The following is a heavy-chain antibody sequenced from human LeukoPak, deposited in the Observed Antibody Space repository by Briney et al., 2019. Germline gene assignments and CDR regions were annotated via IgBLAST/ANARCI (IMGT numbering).Heavy chain of an antibody. D-gene: IGHD3-16*01. Sequence: GGSLRLSCSASGFTFSNYAIHWVRQAPGKGLEWVTGTSYDGSNKYYADSVKGRFIISRDNSKNTMYLQMNSLRVEDTAVYYCGRDWGRAGDYIIFWGQGTLVTVSS. V-gene: IGHV3-30-3*01. J-gene: IGHJ4*02. CDR2: TSYDGSNK. CDR1: GFTFSNYA. CDR3: GRDWGRAGDYIIF.